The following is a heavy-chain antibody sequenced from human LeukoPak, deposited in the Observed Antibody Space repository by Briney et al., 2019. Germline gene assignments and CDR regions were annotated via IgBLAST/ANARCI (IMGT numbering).Heavy chain of an antibody. CDR2: MNPNSGNT. J-gene: IGHJ4*02. CDR1: GYTFASYD. V-gene: IGHV1-8*01. Sequence: ASVKVSCKASGYTFASYDINWVRQATGQGLEWMGWMNPNSGNTGYAQKFQGRVTMTRNTSISTAYMELSSLRSEDTAVYYCARDGPNYYDSSGYTDYWGQGTLVTVSS. D-gene: IGHD3-22*01. CDR3: ARDGPNYYDSSGYTDY.